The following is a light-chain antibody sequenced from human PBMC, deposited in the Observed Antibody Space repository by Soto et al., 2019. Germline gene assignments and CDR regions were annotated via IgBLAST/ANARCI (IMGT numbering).Light chain of an antibody. J-gene: IGKJ4*01. CDR2: AAS. CDR3: QQSYNKPLT. V-gene: IGKV1-39*01. CDR1: QSITNY. Sequence: DIQMTQSPSFLSPSVGDRVIITCRASQSITNYLNWYQQKLGEAPHLLIYAASTLQSGVPSRFTGIGSGTEFTLTINNLQPEDFATYYCQQSYNKPLTFGGGTKVE.